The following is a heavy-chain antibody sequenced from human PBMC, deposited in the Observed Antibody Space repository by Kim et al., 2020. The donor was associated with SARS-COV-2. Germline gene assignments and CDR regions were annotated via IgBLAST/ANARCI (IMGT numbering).Heavy chain of an antibody. J-gene: IGHJ6*02. V-gene: IGHV6-1*01. CDR3: AAGFLLSGMKV. D-gene: IGHD3-9*01. CDR2: TYYRSTWHK. CDR1: GDSISTDTAG. Sequence: SQTLSLTCAISGDSISTDTAGWNWIRQSPSRGLEWLGRTYYRSTWHKDYAVSVKSRISINPDTSTNQISLQLNSVTPDDTAVYYCAAGFLLSGMKVWGQGTTVTVSS.